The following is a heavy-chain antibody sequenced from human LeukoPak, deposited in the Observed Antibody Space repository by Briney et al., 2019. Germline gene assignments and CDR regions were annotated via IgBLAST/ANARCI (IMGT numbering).Heavy chain of an antibody. CDR1: GFTFSDYC. CDR2: ISSGGSII. V-gene: IGHV3-11*01. CDR3: ARVERRLNYYYYYMDV. J-gene: IGHJ6*03. Sequence: GGSLRLSCAASGFTFSDYCMSWIRQAPGKGLEWVLSISSGGSIIYYADSVKGRFTISRDNARNSLYLQMNSLRAEDTAVYYCARVERRLNYYYYYMDVWGKGTTVTVSS.